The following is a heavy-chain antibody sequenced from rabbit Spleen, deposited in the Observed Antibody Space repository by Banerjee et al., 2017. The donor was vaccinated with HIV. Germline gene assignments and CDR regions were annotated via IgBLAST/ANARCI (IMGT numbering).Heavy chain of an antibody. D-gene: IGHD8-1*01. CDR2: IDAGSSGST. V-gene: IGHV1S40*01. Sequence: QSLEESGGDLVKPGASLTLTCTVSGFSFSGGYFMCWVRQAPGKGLEWIACIDAGSSGSTYYATWAKGRFTISKTSSTTVTLQMTSLTAADTATYFCARDTGSSFSSYGMDLWGQGTLVTVS. J-gene: IGHJ6*01. CDR1: GFSFSGGYF. CDR3: ARDTGSSFSSYGMDL.